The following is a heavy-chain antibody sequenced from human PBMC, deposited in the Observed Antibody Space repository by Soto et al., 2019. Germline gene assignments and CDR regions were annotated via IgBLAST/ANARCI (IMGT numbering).Heavy chain of an antibody. V-gene: IGHV3-9*02. CDR2: IYYNSDRI. J-gene: IGHJ4*02. Sequence: EVKLVESGGGLVQPGRSLRLSCAASGFTSNDYAMHWVPQAPGKGLEWVSGIYYNSDRIDYGDSVKGRFATSRDNAKNSLYLQMNSLRPEDTAVYYCVKDVLPGGADYWGPGTLVTVSS. CDR3: VKDVLPGGADY. CDR1: GFTSNDYA. D-gene: IGHD3-16*01.